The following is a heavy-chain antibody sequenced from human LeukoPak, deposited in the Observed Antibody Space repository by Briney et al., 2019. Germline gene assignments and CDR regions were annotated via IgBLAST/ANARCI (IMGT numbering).Heavy chain of an antibody. CDR3: TKGGTVVLAH. J-gene: IGHJ4*02. Sequence: ASVKVSCKASGYTFTAYDINWVRQATGQGLEWMGWMNPNTGNTDYAQKFQGRVTMTRNTSISTAYMELSSLRSEDTAVYYCTKGGTVVLAHWGQGTLVTVSS. V-gene: IGHV1-8*01. CDR2: MNPNTGNT. D-gene: IGHD3-22*01. CDR1: GYTFTAYD.